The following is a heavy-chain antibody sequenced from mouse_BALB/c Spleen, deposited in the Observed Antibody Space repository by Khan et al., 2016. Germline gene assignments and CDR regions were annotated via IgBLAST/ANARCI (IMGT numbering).Heavy chain of an antibody. CDR1: GYSITSDYA. CDR3: ARYYGGYYYFDY. CDR2: IRYSGSN. Sequence: EVQLQESGPGLVKPSQSLSLTCTVTGYSITSDYAWNWIRQFPGNKLEWMGYIRYSGSNSYNPSLKRRISITRATSKHHFFLQLNSVTTEDTATYYCARYYGGYYYFDYWGQGTTLTVSS. D-gene: IGHD1-1*02. V-gene: IGHV3-2*02. J-gene: IGHJ2*01.